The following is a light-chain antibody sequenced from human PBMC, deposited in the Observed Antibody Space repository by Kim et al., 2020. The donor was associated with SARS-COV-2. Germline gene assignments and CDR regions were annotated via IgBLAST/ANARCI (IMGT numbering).Light chain of an antibody. CDR2: GAY. V-gene: IGKV3-15*01. CDR3: QQYNNWPG. J-gene: IGKJ4*01. Sequence: SVSPGERVTLSCRASQSVSSNLAWYQHKPGQAPRLLIYGAYTRATDIPARFSGSGSGTEFTLTISSLQSEDFAVYYCQQYNNWPGFGGGTKVDIK. CDR1: QSVSSN.